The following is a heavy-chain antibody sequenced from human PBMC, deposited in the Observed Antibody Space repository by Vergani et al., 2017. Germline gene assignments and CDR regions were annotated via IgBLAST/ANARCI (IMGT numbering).Heavy chain of an antibody. CDR1: GYTFTSYD. J-gene: IGHJ4*02. CDR2: MNPNSGNT. D-gene: IGHD6-13*01. CDR3: ARRSWYIRPFDY. V-gene: IGHV1-8*01. Sequence: QVQLVQSGAEVKKPGASGKVSCKASGYTFTSYDINWVRQATGQGLEWMGWMNPNSGNTGYAQKFQGRVTMTRNTSISTAYMELSSLRSEDTAVYYCARRSWYIRPFDYWGQGTLVTVSS.